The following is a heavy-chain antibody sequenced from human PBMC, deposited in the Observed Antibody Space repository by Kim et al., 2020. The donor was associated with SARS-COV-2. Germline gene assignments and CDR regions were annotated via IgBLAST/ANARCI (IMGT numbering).Heavy chain of an antibody. J-gene: IGHJ3*02. CDR1: GFTFDDYA. D-gene: IGHD3-9*01. Sequence: GGSLRLSCAASGFTFDDYAMHWVRQAPGKGLEWVSGISWNSGSIGYADSVKGRFTISRDNAKNSLYLQMNSLRAEDTALYYCAKDIYDILTGSNAFDIWG. CDR3: AKDIYDILTGSNAFDI. V-gene: IGHV3-9*01. CDR2: ISWNSGSI.